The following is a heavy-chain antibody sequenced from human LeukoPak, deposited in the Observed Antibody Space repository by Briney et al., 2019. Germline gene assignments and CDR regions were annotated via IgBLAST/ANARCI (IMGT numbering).Heavy chain of an antibody. J-gene: IGHJ4*02. Sequence: GGSLRLSCAASGFTVSSNYMTWVRQAPGKGLEWVSVIYSGGSTYYADCVKGRFTISRDNSKSTLFLQMNSLRGEDTAVYYCAKAGSGYDLLDYWGQGTLVTVSS. CDR1: GFTVSSNY. CDR2: IYSGGST. D-gene: IGHD5-12*01. V-gene: IGHV3-66*01. CDR3: AKAGSGYDLLDY.